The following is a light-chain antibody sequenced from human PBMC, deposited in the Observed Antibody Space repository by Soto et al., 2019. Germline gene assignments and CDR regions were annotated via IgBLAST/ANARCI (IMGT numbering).Light chain of an antibody. CDR2: DAS. Sequence: DIQMTQSPSTLSGSVGDRVTITCRASRSVSGWLAWYQQKPGEAPKLLIYDASALPRGVPARFSGSGSGTKFTLTIASLQPDDFATYYCQQYETFSGTFGPGTKVDIK. CDR1: RSVSGW. J-gene: IGKJ1*01. CDR3: QQYETFSGT. V-gene: IGKV1-5*01.